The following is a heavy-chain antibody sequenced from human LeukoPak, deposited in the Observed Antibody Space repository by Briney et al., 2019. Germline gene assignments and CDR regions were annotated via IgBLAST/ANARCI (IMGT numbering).Heavy chain of an antibody. CDR2: VNGQGDTT. CDR1: GFTFSNYA. D-gene: IGHD1-14*01. J-gene: IGHJ6*02. V-gene: IGHV3-23*01. Sequence: GGSLRLSCVASGFTFSNYAMTWVRQAPGKGLEWVSVVNGQGDTTLYADSVKGRLTISRDNSKNTVYLQLNSLLAEDPAVYFCTKDLYSRKSGMDVWGQGTTVTVSS. CDR3: TKDLYSRKSGMDV.